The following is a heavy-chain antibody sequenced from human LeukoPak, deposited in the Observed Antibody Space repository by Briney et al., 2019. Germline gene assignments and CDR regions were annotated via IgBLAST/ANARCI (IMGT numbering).Heavy chain of an antibody. CDR3: ASDSHSGYSSGWYGLAY. CDR2: INPNSGGT. CDR1: GYTFTDYY. V-gene: IGHV1-2*02. D-gene: IGHD6-19*01. J-gene: IGHJ4*02. Sequence: ASVKVSCMASGYTFTDYYMHWVRQAPGQGLEWMGWINPNSGGTNYVQKIQGRVTMTRDTSLSTAYMELSRLRSDDTAVYYCASDSHSGYSSGWYGLAYWGEGTLVTVSS.